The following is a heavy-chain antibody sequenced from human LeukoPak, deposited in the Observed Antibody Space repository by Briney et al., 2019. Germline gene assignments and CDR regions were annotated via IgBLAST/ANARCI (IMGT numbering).Heavy chain of an antibody. J-gene: IGHJ5*02. CDR2: IYTSGCT. Sequence: SETLSLTCTVSGGSISSYYWSWIRQPPGKGLEWIGYIYTSGCTNYNPSLKSRVTISVDTSKNQFSLKLSSVTAADTAVYYCARRRSGVASNWFDPWGQGTLVTVSS. CDR1: GGSISSYY. CDR3: ARRRSGVASNWFDP. D-gene: IGHD3-3*01. V-gene: IGHV4-4*09.